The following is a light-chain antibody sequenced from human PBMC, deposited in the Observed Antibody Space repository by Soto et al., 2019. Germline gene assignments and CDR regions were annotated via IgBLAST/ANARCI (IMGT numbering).Light chain of an antibody. V-gene: IGKV1-5*03. CDR3: QQANSFPIT. Sequence: IRMTQSPSTLSASVGDRVTITCRASQSISSWLAWYQQKPGKAPKLLIYKASSLESGVPSRFSGSGSETEFTLTISSLQPEDFATYYCQQANSFPITFGQGTRLEI. CDR1: QSISSW. CDR2: KAS. J-gene: IGKJ5*01.